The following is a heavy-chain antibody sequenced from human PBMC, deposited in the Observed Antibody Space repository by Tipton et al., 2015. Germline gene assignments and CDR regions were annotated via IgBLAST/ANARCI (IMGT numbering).Heavy chain of an antibody. CDR1: GFTFSSYE. D-gene: IGHD2-15*01. J-gene: IGHJ6*02. CDR2: ISSSSSTI. V-gene: IGHV3-48*03. CDR3: ARCRGGTCVTSNSDYGMDV. Sequence: SLRLSCAASGFTFSSYEMNWVRQAPGKGLEWVSYISSSSSTIYYADSVKGRFTISRDNAKNSLYLQMNSLRDEDTAVYYCARCRGGTCVTSNSDYGMDVWGQGTTVTVSS.